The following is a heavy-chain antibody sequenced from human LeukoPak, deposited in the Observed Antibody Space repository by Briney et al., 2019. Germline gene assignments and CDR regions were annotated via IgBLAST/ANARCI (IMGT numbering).Heavy chain of an antibody. Sequence: PSETLSLTCTVSGGSVSSSNYYWSWIRQPPGKGLAWVGFFSYNVHSDYNPSLKSRVTISVDTSKNQFSLRLSSVTAADTAIYYCARVSEAGTGPDYWGQGTLVTVSS. D-gene: IGHD6-13*01. CDR2: FSYNVHS. CDR3: ARVSEAGTGPDY. J-gene: IGHJ4*02. CDR1: GGSVSSSNYY. V-gene: IGHV4-61*01.